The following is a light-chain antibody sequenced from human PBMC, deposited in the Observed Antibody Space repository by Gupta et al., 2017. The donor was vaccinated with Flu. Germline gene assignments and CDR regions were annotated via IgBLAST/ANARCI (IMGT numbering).Light chain of an antibody. CDR2: LGS. Sequence: DVVMSQSPLSLPVTPGEQASISCRSSQSLLHSNGYNYLNWYQQRPGQSPQLLIYLGSDRASGVPDRFSGSGSGTDFTLKISRVEAEDVGVYYCMQVLRPPYTFGQGTKLEIK. CDR3: MQVLRPPYT. V-gene: IGKV2-28*01. J-gene: IGKJ2*01. CDR1: QSLLHSNGYNY.